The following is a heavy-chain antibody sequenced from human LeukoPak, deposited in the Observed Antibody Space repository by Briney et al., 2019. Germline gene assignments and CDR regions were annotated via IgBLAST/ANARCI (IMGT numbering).Heavy chain of an antibody. CDR3: ARGRIYSSSSFYRFDY. CDR1: GGSISSYY. CDR2: IYYSGST. D-gene: IGHD6-6*01. J-gene: IGHJ4*02. V-gene: IGHV4-59*04. Sequence: SETLSLTCTVSGGSISSYYWSWIRQPPGKGLEWIGYIYYSGSTYYNPSLKSRVTISVDTSKNQFSLKLSSVTAADTAVYYCARGRIYSSSSFYRFDYWGQGTLVTVSS.